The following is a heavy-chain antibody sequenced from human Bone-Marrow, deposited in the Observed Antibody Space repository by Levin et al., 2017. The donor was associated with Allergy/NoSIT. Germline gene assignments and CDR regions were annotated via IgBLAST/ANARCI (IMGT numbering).Heavy chain of an antibody. V-gene: IGHV3-30*18. CDR2: ISYDGSNK. CDR3: AKPFHYYDSSGYYYRGAFDY. CDR1: GFTFSSYG. D-gene: IGHD3-22*01. J-gene: IGHJ4*02. Sequence: GGSLRLSCAASGFTFSSYGMHWVRQAPGKGLEWVAVISYDGSNKYYADSVKGRFTISRDNSKNTLYLQMNSLRAEDTAVYYCAKPFHYYDSSGYYYRGAFDYWGQGTLVTVSS.